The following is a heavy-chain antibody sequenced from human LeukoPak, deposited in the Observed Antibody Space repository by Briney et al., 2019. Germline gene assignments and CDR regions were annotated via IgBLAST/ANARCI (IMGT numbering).Heavy chain of an antibody. CDR3: AKDMDEGVVSTHFQH. V-gene: IGHV3-9*01. D-gene: IGHD3-3*01. Sequence: GGSLRLSCAASGFTFDDYAMHWVRQAPGKGLEWVSGIGWNSGSIGYADSVKGRFTISGDNAKNSLYLQMNSLRAEDTALYYCAKDMDEGVVSTHFQHWGQGTLVTVSS. CDR2: IGWNSGSI. J-gene: IGHJ1*01. CDR1: GFTFDDYA.